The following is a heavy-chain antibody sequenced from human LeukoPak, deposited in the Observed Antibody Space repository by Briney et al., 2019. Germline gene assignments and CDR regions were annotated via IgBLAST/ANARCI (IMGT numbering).Heavy chain of an antibody. Sequence: GGSLRLSCAASGFTFSGFAMSWVRRTPGKGLEWVSGISGSGGSTYYADSVKGRFTISRDNSKNTLYLQMNSLRAEDTAVYYCAKVESYYDSRSYYFDYWGQGTLVTVSS. CDR2: ISGSGGST. J-gene: IGHJ4*02. D-gene: IGHD3-22*01. CDR1: GFTFSGFA. V-gene: IGHV3-23*01. CDR3: AKVESYYDSRSYYFDY.